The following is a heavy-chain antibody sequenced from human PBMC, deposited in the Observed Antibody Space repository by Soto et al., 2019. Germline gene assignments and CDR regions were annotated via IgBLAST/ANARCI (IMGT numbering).Heavy chain of an antibody. CDR3: AGRWYRGPA. Sequence: QVQLQESGPGLVKPSWTLSLTCAVSGASISTDNWFTWVRQAPRKGPEWMGEVYHSGGTNYSPSLASRINISVDLSNKQFSLDLSSAPALFTAMYYCAGRWYRGPAWGQGILVTVSS. J-gene: IGHJ4*02. CDR1: GASISTDNW. CDR2: VYHSGGT. D-gene: IGHD1-1*01. V-gene: IGHV4-4*02.